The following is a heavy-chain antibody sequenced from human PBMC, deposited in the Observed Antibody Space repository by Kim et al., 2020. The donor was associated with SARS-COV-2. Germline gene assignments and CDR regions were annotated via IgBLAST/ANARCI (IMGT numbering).Heavy chain of an antibody. D-gene: IGHD1-1*01. CDR2: IRSKANSYST. CDR3: TSFPRTTLAIWSAFD. CDR1: GFTFSGCA. J-gene: IGHJ3*02. V-gene: IGHV3-73*01. Sequence: GGSLRLSCAASGFTFSGCAMHWVRQAPGKGLEWVGGIRSKANSYSTAYAASVKGRITISRDDSKNTAYLQMNSLKTEDTAVYYCTSFPRTTLAIWSAFD.